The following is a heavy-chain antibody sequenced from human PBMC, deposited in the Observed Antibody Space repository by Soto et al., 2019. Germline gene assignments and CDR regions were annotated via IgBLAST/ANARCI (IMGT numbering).Heavy chain of an antibody. CDR1: GFRLSRLW. J-gene: IGHJ4*02. V-gene: IGHV3-74*01. Sequence: GGSLNLSWAPSGFRLSRLWMHWVRPAPRKGMVWVSRMNPEETTTNYADSVRGRFTISRDNARNTLYLQMNRLRAEDTAGDYCTRGGYKTFDDLGQGSLVTVSS. D-gene: IGHD5-18*01. CDR3: TRGGYKTFDD. CDR2: MNPEETTT.